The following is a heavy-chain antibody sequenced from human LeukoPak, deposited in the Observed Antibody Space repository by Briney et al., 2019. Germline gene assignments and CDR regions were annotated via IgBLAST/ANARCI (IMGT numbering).Heavy chain of an antibody. CDR3: AKSRPGRSYYVVDWFDP. Sequence: GGSLRLSCAASGFTVSSNYMNWVRQAPGKGLEWVSDLYSGGSTNYADSVKGRFTTSRDNSKNTLYLQMNSLRVEDTAVYYCAKSRPGRSYYVVDWFDPWGQGTLVTVSS. D-gene: IGHD1-26*01. J-gene: IGHJ5*02. CDR1: GFTVSSNY. CDR2: LYSGGST. V-gene: IGHV3-53*01.